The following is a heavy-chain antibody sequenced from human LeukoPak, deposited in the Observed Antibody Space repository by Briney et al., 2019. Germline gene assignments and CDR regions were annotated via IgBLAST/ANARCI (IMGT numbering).Heavy chain of an antibody. Sequence: SVKVSCKASGGTFSSYAISWVRQAPGQGLEWMGGIIPIFGTANYAQKFQGRVTITTDESTSTAYMELSSLRSEDTAVYYCARTNDYGEYWGREARRWFDPWGQGTLVTVSS. CDR1: GGTFSSYA. V-gene: IGHV1-69*05. D-gene: IGHD4-17*01. J-gene: IGHJ5*02. CDR3: ARTNDYGEYWGREARRWFDP. CDR2: IIPIFGTA.